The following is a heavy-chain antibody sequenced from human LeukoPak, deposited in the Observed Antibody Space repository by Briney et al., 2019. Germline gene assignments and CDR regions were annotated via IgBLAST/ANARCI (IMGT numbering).Heavy chain of an antibody. CDR3: ARGVPYWAYYGPGSYSKVYRYFDY. V-gene: IGHV1-2*02. CDR2: INPNSGGT. Sequence: ASVKVSCKASGYTFTGYYMHWVRQAPGQGLEWMGWINPNSGGTNYAQKFQGRVTMTRDTSISTAYMELSRLRSDDTAVYYCARGVPYWAYYGPGSYSKVYRYFDYWGQGTLVTVSS. CDR1: GYTFTGYY. D-gene: IGHD3-10*01. J-gene: IGHJ4*02.